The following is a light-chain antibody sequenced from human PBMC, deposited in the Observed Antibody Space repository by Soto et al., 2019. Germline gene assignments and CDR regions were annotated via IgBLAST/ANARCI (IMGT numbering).Light chain of an antibody. CDR3: SSYTTSNTRQIV. J-gene: IGLJ1*01. CDR1: SSDVGAYNS. Sequence: QSVLTQPASVSGSPGQSITISCTGTSSDVGAYNSVSWYQQHPGKAPKLIIYDVSYRPSGVSNRFSGSKSGNTASLTISGLEAEDEADYYCSSYTTSNTRQIVFGTGTKVTVL. CDR2: DVS. V-gene: IGLV2-14*01.